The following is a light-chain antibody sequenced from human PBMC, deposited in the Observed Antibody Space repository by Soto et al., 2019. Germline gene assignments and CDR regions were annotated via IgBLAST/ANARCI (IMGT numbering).Light chain of an antibody. V-gene: IGKV1-5*01. CDR3: QQYNNYWT. J-gene: IGKJ1*01. CDR2: DAS. CDR1: QSISRW. Sequence: IQSAQTQYTLSASVAGRVTITFRASQSISRWLAWYQQKPGKAPNLLIYDASSLESGVPSRFSGSGSGTEFTLTISSLQPDDFATYYCQQYNNYWTFGQRS.